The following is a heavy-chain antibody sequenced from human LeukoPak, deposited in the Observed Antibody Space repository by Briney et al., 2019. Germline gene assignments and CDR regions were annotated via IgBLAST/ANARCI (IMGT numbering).Heavy chain of an antibody. CDR2: VSGSGGTT. D-gene: IGHD2-15*01. CDR1: GFTCSSYA. J-gene: IGHJ4*02. V-gene: IGHV3-23*01. CDR3: AKDRRSLDY. Sequence: GGSLRLSCAASGFTCSSYAMSWVRQAPGRGLEWVSGVSGSGGTTYYADSVKGRFTISRDNSQNTVYLQMNSLRAEDTAVYYCAKDRRSLDYWGQGTLVTVSS.